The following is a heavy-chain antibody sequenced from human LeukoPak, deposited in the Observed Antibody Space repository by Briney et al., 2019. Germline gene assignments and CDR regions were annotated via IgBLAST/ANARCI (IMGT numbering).Heavy chain of an antibody. J-gene: IGHJ4*02. CDR2: IRGSSDVI. CDR3: AKGQSASSTFDC. Sequence: PGGSLRLSCAASGFTFSSHAMSWVRQAPGRGLEWVSLIRGSSDVIESADSVRGRFTISRDNSKNTVSLQLNNLRAEDTALYYCAKGQSASSTFDCWGQGTLVTVSS. CDR1: GFTFSSHA. V-gene: IGHV3-23*01.